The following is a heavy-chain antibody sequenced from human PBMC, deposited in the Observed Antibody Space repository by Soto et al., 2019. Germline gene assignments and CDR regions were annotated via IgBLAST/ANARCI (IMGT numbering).Heavy chain of an antibody. CDR1: GFSLSTSGMC. Sequence: SGPTLVNPTQTLTLTCTFSGFSLSTSGMCVSRIRQPPGKALEWLALIDWDDDKYYSTSLKTRLTISKDTSKNQVVLTMTNMDPVDTATYYCARIRNTRGSGWYYFDYWGQGTLVTVSS. J-gene: IGHJ4*02. D-gene: IGHD6-19*01. CDR3: ARIRNTRGSGWYYFDY. CDR2: IDWDDDK. V-gene: IGHV2-70*01.